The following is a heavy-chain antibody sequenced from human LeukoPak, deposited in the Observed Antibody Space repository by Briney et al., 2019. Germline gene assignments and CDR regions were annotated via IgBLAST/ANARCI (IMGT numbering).Heavy chain of an antibody. J-gene: IGHJ4*02. D-gene: IGHD1-14*01. Sequence: SETLSLTCTVSLDSTTSNFWSWVRQPPGKGQEWIGEIHRSGSPNYNPSLQSRVTISIDRSRNQIALELSSVTAADTAVYYCERWSTGIGLSYWGQGTLVTVSS. V-gene: IGHV4-4*02. CDR3: ERWSTGIGLSY. CDR2: IHRSGSP. CDR1: LDSTTSNF.